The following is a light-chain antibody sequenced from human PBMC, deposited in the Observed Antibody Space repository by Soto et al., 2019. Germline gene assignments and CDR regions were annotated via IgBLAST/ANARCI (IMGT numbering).Light chain of an antibody. Sequence: IQITPSPSTLSASEGDRLRITCRASQSISSWLAWYQQKPGKAPKLLIYDASSLESGVPSRFSGSGSGTEFTLTISSLQPDDFATYYCQQYNSYSPTFGQGTKVDIK. CDR3: QQYNSYSPT. V-gene: IGKV1-5*01. CDR2: DAS. CDR1: QSISSW. J-gene: IGKJ1*01.